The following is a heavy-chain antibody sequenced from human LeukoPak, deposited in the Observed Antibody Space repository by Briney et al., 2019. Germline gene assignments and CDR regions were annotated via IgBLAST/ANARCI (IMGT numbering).Heavy chain of an antibody. J-gene: IGHJ4*02. V-gene: IGHV3-64D*06. Sequence: GGSLRLSCSASGFTFSSYTIHWVRQAPGKGLEFVPAITSNGGSAYYADSVKGRFTISRDNSKNTVYLQMSSLRAEDTAVYYCVIVRGYFDSSGSDYWGQGTLVTVSS. CDR3: VIVRGYFDSSGSDY. CDR2: ITSNGGSA. D-gene: IGHD3-9*01. CDR1: GFTFSSYT.